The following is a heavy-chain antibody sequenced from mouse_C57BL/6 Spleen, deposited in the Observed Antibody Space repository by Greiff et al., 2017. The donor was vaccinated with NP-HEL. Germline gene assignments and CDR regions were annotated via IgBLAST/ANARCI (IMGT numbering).Heavy chain of an antibody. V-gene: IGHV1-5*01. CDR1: GYTFTSYW. J-gene: IGHJ2*01. CDR3: TRSSYYSNYVFDY. Sequence: VQLQQPGAELVKPGASVKLSCKASGYTFTSYWMHWVKQRPGQGLEWIGAIYPGNSDTSYNQKFKGKAKLTAVTSASTAYMELSSLTNEDSAVYYCTRSSYYSNYVFDYWGQGTTLTVSS. D-gene: IGHD2-5*01. CDR2: IYPGNSDT.